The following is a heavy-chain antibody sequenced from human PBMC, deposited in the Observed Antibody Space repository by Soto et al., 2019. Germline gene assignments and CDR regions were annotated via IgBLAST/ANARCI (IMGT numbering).Heavy chain of an antibody. V-gene: IGHV3-23*01. J-gene: IGHJ4*02. D-gene: IGHD3-3*01. CDR1: GFTFSCCA. CDR3: AKASGGMYYDFWSGYLN. Sequence: GGSLRLSCAASGFTFSCCAMSWVRQAPGKGLEWVSVISDGGVSTYYADSVKGRFTISRDNSKNTLYLQMNSLRAEDTAVYYCAKASGGMYYDFWSGYLNWGQGTLVTVSS. CDR2: ISDGGVST.